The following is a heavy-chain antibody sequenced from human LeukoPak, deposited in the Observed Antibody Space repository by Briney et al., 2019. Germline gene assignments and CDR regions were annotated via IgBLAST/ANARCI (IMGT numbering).Heavy chain of an antibody. CDR1: GYTFSTYD. Sequence: ASVTVSCKASGYTFSTYDINWVRQAAGQGLQGMGWINPKSGNTYYAEDFQGRVTMSRNTSTNTAYMELSSLRSEHTAVYFCARVKYGSGRKGYYYYFMDVWGKGTTVTVSS. D-gene: IGHD3-10*01. J-gene: IGHJ6*03. CDR3: ARVKYGSGRKGYYYYFMDV. V-gene: IGHV1-8*01. CDR2: INPKSGNT.